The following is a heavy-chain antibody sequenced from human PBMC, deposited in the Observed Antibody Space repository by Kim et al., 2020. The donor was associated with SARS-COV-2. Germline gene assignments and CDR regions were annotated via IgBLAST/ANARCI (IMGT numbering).Heavy chain of an antibody. CDR2: IYYSGST. D-gene: IGHD2-2*01. CDR1: GGSISSSSYY. J-gene: IGHJ5*02. CDR3: ARHVYQLLPGEANNWFDP. Sequence: SETLSLTCTVSGGSISSSSYYWGWIRQPPGKGLEWIGSIYYSGSTYYNPSLKSRVTISVDTSKNQFSLKLSSVTAADTAVYYCARHVYQLLPGEANNWFDPWGQGTLVTVSS. V-gene: IGHV4-39*01.